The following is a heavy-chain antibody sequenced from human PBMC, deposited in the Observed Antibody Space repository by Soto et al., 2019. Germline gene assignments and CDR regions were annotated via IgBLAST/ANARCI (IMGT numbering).Heavy chain of an antibody. CDR3: ARSSIH. J-gene: IGHJ4*02. CDR2: INPNSGDT. Sequence: QVQLVQSGAEVKKPGASVRVSCKASGYSFSADYMHWVRQAPGQGLEWMGWINPNSGDTTYLQKFQGRVTMTTDTTISTAYMDLNSLRPDDTAVYYCARSSIHWGQGTLVTVSS. D-gene: IGHD3-10*01. V-gene: IGHV1-2*02. CDR1: GYSFSADY.